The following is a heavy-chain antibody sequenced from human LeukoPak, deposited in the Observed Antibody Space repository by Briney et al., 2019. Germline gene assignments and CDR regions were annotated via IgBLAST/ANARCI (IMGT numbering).Heavy chain of an antibody. CDR2: IHPNSGGT. Sequence: GASVKVSCKTSGYTFTGYHLHWVRQAPGQGLEWMAWIHPNSGGTNYAQKFQGRVTLTRDTSISTAYMELSGLRSDDTAVYYCARDQGVATSVGWFDPWGQGTLVTVSS. J-gene: IGHJ5*02. D-gene: IGHD1-1*01. V-gene: IGHV1-2*02. CDR1: GYTFTGYH. CDR3: ARDQGVATSVGWFDP.